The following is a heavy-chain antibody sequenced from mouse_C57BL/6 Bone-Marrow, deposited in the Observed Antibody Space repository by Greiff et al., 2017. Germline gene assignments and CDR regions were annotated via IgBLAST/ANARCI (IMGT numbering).Heavy chain of an antibody. CDR2: ISSGSSTI. CDR1: GFTFCDYG. V-gene: IGHV5-17*01. CDR3: ARGYFDV. J-gene: IGHJ1*03. Sequence: DVKLVESGGGLVKPGGSLKLSCAASGFTFCDYGMHWVRQAPEKGLEWVAYISSGSSTIYYADTVKGRFTISRDNAKNTLFLHMTSLRSEDTAMYYCARGYFDVWGTGTTVTVSS.